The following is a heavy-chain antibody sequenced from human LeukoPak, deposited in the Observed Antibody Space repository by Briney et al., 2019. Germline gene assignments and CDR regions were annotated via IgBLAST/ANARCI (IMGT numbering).Heavy chain of an antibody. J-gene: IGHJ4*02. D-gene: IGHD2-2*01. CDR3: ARGGSTIVVVPASNLPSDY. CDR2: MNPNSGNT. V-gene: IGHV1-8*03. Sequence: ASVKVSCKASGYTFTSYDIIWVRQATGQGLEWMGWMNPNSGNTVYAQKFQGRVTITRNTSVTTAYMELSSLRSEDTAVYYCARGGSTIVVVPASNLPSDYWGQGTLVTVSS. CDR1: GYTFTSYD.